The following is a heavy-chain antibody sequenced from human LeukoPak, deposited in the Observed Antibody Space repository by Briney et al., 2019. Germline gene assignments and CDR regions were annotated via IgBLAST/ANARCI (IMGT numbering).Heavy chain of an antibody. CDR2: INPNSGGT. J-gene: IGHJ6*03. CDR1: GGTLSSYA. D-gene: IGHD3-22*01. V-gene: IGHV1-2*02. Sequence: ASVKVSCKASGGTLSSYAISWVRQAPGQGLEWMGWINPNSGGTNYAQKFQGRVTMTRDTSISTAYMELSRLRSDDTAVYYCARDYDSSGYSRSYYYYYMDVWGKGTTVTVSS. CDR3: ARDYDSSGYSRSYYYYYMDV.